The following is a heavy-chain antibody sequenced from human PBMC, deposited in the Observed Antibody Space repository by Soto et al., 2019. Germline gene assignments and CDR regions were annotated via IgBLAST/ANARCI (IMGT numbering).Heavy chain of an antibody. Sequence: PSVKVSCKVSGYTLTELSMHWVRQAPGKGLEWMGGFDPEDGETIYAQKFQGRVTMTEDTSTDTAYMELSSLRSEDTAVYYCATLGSVVVTARDYWGQGTLVTVSS. J-gene: IGHJ4*02. D-gene: IGHD2-21*02. CDR3: ATLGSVVVTARDY. V-gene: IGHV1-24*01. CDR1: GYTLTELS. CDR2: FDPEDGET.